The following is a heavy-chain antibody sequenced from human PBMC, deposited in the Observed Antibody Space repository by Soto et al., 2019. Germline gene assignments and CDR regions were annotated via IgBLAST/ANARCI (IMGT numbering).Heavy chain of an antibody. Sequence: QVQLVQSGAEVKKPGSSVKVSCKASGGTFSSYAISWVRQAPGQGLEWMGGIIPISGTATYAQKFQVRVTMTADESTSTAYMELSSLRSEDTAVYYCARSQGSSTSLEIYYYYYYGMDVWGQGTTVTVSS. J-gene: IGHJ6*02. V-gene: IGHV1-69*01. CDR1: GGTFSSYA. CDR3: ARSQGSSTSLEIYYYYYYGMDV. D-gene: IGHD2-2*01. CDR2: IIPISGTA.